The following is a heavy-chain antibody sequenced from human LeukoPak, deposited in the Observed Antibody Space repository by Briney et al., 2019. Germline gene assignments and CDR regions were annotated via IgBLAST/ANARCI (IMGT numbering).Heavy chain of an antibody. CDR3: AKSQDGGRLFHFDY. CDR2: ISGSGGST. D-gene: IGHD1-26*01. Sequence: GGSLRLSCAGSGFTFRNYAMSWVRQAPGKGLEWVSVISGSGGSTYSADSVKGRFTISRDNSKNTLYLQMNSLRAEDTAVYFCAKSQDGGRLFHFDYWGQGTLVTVSS. J-gene: IGHJ4*02. CDR1: GFTFRNYA. V-gene: IGHV3-23*01.